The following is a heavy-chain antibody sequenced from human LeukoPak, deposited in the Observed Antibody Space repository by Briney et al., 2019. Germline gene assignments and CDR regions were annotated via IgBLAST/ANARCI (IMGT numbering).Heavy chain of an antibody. CDR3: AREPKSHSSSSLDY. J-gene: IGHJ4*02. V-gene: IGHV4-59*12. Sequence: SETLSLTCTVSAGSISSYYWTWIRKPPGKGLEWIGYIYHSGSTYYNPSLKSRVTISVDRSKNQFSLKLSSVTAADTAVYYCAREPKSHSSSSLDYWGQGTLVTVSS. CDR2: IYHSGST. D-gene: IGHD6-6*01. CDR1: AGSISSYY.